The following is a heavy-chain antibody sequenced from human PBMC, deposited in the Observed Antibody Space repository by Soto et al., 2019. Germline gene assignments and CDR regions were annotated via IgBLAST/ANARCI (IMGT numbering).Heavy chain of an antibody. Sequence: SETLSLTCAVSGGSISSGGYSWSWIRQPPGKGLEWIGYIYYSGSIYYNPSLKSRITISIDRSKNQFSLNLSSVTAADTAVYYCARGVRVAATSWFDPWGQGTLVTVSS. V-gene: IGHV4-30-2*01. CDR1: GGSISSGGYS. J-gene: IGHJ5*02. CDR3: ARGVRVAATSWFDP. CDR2: IYYSGSI. D-gene: IGHD6-13*01.